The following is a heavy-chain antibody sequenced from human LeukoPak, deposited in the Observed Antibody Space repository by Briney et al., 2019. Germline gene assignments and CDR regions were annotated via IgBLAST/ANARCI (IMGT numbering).Heavy chain of an antibody. CDR1: GFTFSSYS. Sequence: PGGSLRLSCAASGFTFSSYSMNWVRQAPGKGLEWVAVISYDGSNKYYADSVKGRFTISRDNSKNTLYLQMNSLRAEDTAVYYCAKDGVSGYYPYWYFDLWGRGTLVTVSS. J-gene: IGHJ2*01. V-gene: IGHV3-30*18. D-gene: IGHD3-3*01. CDR2: ISYDGSNK. CDR3: AKDGVSGYYPYWYFDL.